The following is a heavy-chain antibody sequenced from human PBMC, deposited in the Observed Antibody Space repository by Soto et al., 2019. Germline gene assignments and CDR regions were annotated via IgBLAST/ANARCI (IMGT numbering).Heavy chain of an antibody. CDR3: ARFGVVVVPAATRFDYYGMDV. CDR2: INPNSGGT. Sequence: ASVKVSCKASGYTFTGYYMHWVRQAPGQGLEWMGWINPNSGGTNYAQKFQGRVTMTRDTSISTAYMELSSVTAADTAVYYCARFGVVVVPAATRFDYYGMDVWGQGTTVTVSS. D-gene: IGHD2-2*01. J-gene: IGHJ6*02. CDR1: GYTFTGYY. V-gene: IGHV1-2*02.